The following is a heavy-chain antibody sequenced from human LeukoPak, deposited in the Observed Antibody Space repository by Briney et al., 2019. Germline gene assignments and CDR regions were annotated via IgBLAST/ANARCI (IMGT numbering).Heavy chain of an antibody. Sequence: GGSLRLSCAASGFIFDDYAMHWVRQAPGKGLEWVSGISWNSGSIGYADSVKGRFTISRDNAKNSLYLQMNSLRAEDTALYYCAKEAYCGGDCYLGVCWFDPWGQGTLVTVSS. CDR1: GFIFDDYA. V-gene: IGHV3-9*01. D-gene: IGHD2-21*02. CDR3: AKEAYCGGDCYLGVCWFDP. J-gene: IGHJ5*02. CDR2: ISWNSGSI.